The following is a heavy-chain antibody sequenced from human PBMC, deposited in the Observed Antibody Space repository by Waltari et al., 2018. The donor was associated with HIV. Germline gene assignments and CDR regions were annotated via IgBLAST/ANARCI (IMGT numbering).Heavy chain of an antibody. CDR1: GFTFRSYG. J-gene: IGHJ6*02. V-gene: IGHV3-30*18. Sequence: QVHLVESGGGVVKPGRSLKLSCAPSGFTFRSYGIHWVRLATDMVLGWVALISYDGRNKYYVVSVKGRFTISRDNSKNTLHLQMNSLRPEDTAVYYCAKDRVFYYGSGSPLPGYYYGMDVWGQGTTVTVSS. CDR2: ISYDGRNK. CDR3: AKDRVFYYGSGSPLPGYYYGMDV. D-gene: IGHD3-10*01.